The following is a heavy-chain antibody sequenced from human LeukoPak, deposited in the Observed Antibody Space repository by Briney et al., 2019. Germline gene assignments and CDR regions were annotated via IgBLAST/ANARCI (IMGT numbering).Heavy chain of an antibody. CDR3: AKGGGWLYYFDY. V-gene: IGHV3-23*01. D-gene: IGHD4-23*01. Sequence: GGSLRLSCAASGFTFSPFTMNWARQAPGKGLDWVSGISGSDSSTYYADFVKGRFTISRDNSKNTLYLQMNSLRADDTAVYYCAKGGGWLYYFDYWGQGTLVTVSS. CDR1: GFTFSPFT. CDR2: ISGSDSST. J-gene: IGHJ4*02.